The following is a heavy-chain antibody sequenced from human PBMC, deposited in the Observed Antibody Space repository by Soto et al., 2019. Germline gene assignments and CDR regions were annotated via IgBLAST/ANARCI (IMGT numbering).Heavy chain of an antibody. Sequence: TSGTLSLTCTVSCGSVSSASYYWGWIRQPPGKKLEWIGYISDSGSTNYDPSVKSRVTISVDTSKNQFSLEVSSVTAADTAVYYCARGYSTSRLFDYWGQGTLVTVSS. J-gene: IGHJ4*02. CDR1: CGSVSSASYY. V-gene: IGHV4-61*01. CDR2: ISDSGST. D-gene: IGHD2-2*01. CDR3: ARGYSTSRLFDY.